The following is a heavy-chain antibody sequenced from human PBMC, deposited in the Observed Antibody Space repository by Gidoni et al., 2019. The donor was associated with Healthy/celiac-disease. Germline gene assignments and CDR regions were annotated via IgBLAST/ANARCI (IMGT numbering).Heavy chain of an antibody. Sequence: EVQLVESGGGLVQPGGSLKLSWAASGFTFSGSAMHWVRQASGKGLEWVGRIRSKANSYATAYAASVKGRFTISRDDSKNTAYLQMNSLKTEDTAVYYCTRGIAVAGKPFDYWGQGTLVTVSS. CDR2: IRSKANSYAT. V-gene: IGHV3-73*02. CDR3: TRGIAVAGKPFDY. CDR1: GFTFSGSA. J-gene: IGHJ4*02. D-gene: IGHD6-19*01.